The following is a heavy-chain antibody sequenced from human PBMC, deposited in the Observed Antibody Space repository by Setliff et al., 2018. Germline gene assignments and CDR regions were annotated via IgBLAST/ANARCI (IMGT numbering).Heavy chain of an antibody. CDR1: GFTFSGYY. CDR2: ISSSGSTI. V-gene: IGHV3-11*01. J-gene: IGHJ4*02. D-gene: IGHD3-22*01. CDR3: AGPPRGDRSGYYYPPSY. Sequence: GGSLRLSCAASGFTFSGYYMSWIRQAPGTGLEWVSYISSSGSTIYYADSVKGRFTISRDNAQNSLYLQRNSLRAEDTAVYYCAGPPRGDRSGYYYPPSYWGQGTLVTVSS.